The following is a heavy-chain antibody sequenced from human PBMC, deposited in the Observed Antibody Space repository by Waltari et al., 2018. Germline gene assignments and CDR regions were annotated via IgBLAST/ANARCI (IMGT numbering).Heavy chain of an antibody. D-gene: IGHD3-9*01. Sequence: QVQLVESGGGVVQPGRSLRLSCAASGFTFSSYAMHWVRQAPGKGLEWVAVISYDGSNKYYADSVKGRFTISRDNSKNTLYLQMNSLRAEDTAVYYCARGGYYDILTGYDAFDIWGQGTMVTVSS. CDR3: ARGGYYDILTGYDAFDI. V-gene: IGHV3-30-3*01. CDR2: ISYDGSNK. CDR1: GFTFSSYA. J-gene: IGHJ3*02.